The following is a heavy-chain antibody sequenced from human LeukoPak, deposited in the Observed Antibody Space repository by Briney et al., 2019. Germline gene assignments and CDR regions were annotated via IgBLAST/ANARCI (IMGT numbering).Heavy chain of an antibody. D-gene: IGHD3-16*01. Sequence: ASVKVSCKASGYTFTSYYMHWVRQGPGQGLEWMGIINPSDGGTGYAQKFQDRVTMTRDTSTSTAYMDLNSLTSEDTAVYYCARESGHVFDYWGQGTLVTVSS. CDR1: GYTFTSYY. CDR2: INPSDGGT. CDR3: ARESGHVFDY. V-gene: IGHV1-46*01. J-gene: IGHJ4*02.